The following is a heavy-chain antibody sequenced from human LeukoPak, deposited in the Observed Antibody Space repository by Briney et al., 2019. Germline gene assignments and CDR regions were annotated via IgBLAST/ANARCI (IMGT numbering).Heavy chain of an antibody. CDR3: AKGAGAGKVDWFDP. V-gene: IGHV3-23*01. CDR2: ITGGGNTV. CDR1: GFTFSAFA. Sequence: GGSLRLSCAASGFTFSAFAMTWVRQAPGKAPEWISSITGGGNTVFYAASVKGRFTFSRDNSRNALYLEMDSLRAEDAAVYYCAKGAGAGKVDWFDPWGQGTQVTVS. J-gene: IGHJ5*02. D-gene: IGHD6-13*01.